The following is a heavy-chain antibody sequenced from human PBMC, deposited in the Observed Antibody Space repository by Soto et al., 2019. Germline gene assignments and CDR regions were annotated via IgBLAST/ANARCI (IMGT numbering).Heavy chain of an antibody. CDR2: ISDDSSYI. Sequence: RWGSLRLACAASGFMFIAYTISCVRQAPGKWLEWLSSISDDSSYIDYADSLRGRFTVSRDNARNSPYLQIDSLGVEDTAVYYCATPYYFNHWGPGTLVTVSS. J-gene: IGHJ1*01. V-gene: IGHV3-21*06. CDR1: GFMFIAYT. CDR3: ATPYYFNH. D-gene: IGHD3-16*01.